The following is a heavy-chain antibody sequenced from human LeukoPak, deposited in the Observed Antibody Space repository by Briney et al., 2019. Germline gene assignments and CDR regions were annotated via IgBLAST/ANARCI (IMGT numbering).Heavy chain of an antibody. CDR2: ISAYNGNT. V-gene: IGHV1-18*01. D-gene: IGHD6-19*01. CDR1: GYTFTSYG. J-gene: IGHJ1*01. CDR3: ARGVNGYSSVWYADF. Sequence: ASVKVSCKASGYTFTSYGISWVRQAPGQGLEWMGWISAYNGNTNYAQKLQGRVTMTIDTSTSTAYMELRSLRSDDTAVYYCARGVNGYSSVWYADFWGQGILFTVSS.